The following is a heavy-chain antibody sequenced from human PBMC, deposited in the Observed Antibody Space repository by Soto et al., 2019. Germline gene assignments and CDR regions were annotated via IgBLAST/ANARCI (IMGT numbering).Heavy chain of an antibody. Sequence: SETLSLTCTVSGGSISSYYWSWIRQPPGKGLEWIGYIYYSGSTNYNPSLKSRVTISVDTSKNQFSLKLSSVTAADTAVYYCASLYSRVHYYYYMDVWGKGTTVTVSS. CDR3: ASLYSRVHYYYYMDV. CDR2: IYYSGST. CDR1: GGSISSYY. V-gene: IGHV4-59*12. D-gene: IGHD6-13*01. J-gene: IGHJ6*03.